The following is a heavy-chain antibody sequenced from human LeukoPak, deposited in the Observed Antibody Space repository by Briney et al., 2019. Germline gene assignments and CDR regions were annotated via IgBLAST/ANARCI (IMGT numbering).Heavy chain of an antibody. CDR1: GGSISSYY. CDR3: ARDHSGYVSD. J-gene: IGHJ4*02. CDR2: IYYSGST. D-gene: IGHD5-12*01. V-gene: IGHV4-59*01. Sequence: PSKTLSLTCTVSGGSISSYYWSWIRQPPGKGLEWIGYIYYSGSTNYNPSLKSRVTISVDTSKNQFSLKLSSVTAADTAVYYCARDHSGYVSDWGQGTLVTISS.